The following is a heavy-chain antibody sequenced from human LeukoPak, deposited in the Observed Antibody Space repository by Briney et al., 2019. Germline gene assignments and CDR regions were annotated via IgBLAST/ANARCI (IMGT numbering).Heavy chain of an antibody. CDR2: IYHSGST. V-gene: IGHV4-38-2*01. Sequence: MTSETLSLTCAVSGYSISSGYYGGWIRQPPGKGLGWIGSIYHSGSTYYNPSLKSRVTISVDTSKNQFSLKLSSVTAADTAVYYCARGPYLWFGELLYWGQGTLVTVSS. J-gene: IGHJ4*02. CDR3: ARGPYLWFGELLY. D-gene: IGHD3-10*01. CDR1: GYSISSGYY.